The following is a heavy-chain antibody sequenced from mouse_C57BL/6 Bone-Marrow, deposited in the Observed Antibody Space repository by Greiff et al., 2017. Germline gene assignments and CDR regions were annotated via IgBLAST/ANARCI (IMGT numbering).Heavy chain of an antibody. D-gene: IGHD1-1*01. CDR1: GYAFSSSW. V-gene: IGHV1-82*01. Sequence: QVQLKQSGPELVKPGASVKISCKASGYAFSSSWMNWVKQGPGQGLEWIGRIYPGDGDTNYNGKFKGKATLTADKSSSTAYMQLSSLTSEDSAVYFCARNYYGSSYAHFYWGQGTLVTVSA. CDR2: IYPGDGDT. J-gene: IGHJ3*01. CDR3: ARNYYGSSYAHFY.